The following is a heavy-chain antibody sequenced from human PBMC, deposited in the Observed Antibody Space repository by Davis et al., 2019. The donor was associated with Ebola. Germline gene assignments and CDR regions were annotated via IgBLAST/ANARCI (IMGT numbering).Heavy chain of an antibody. V-gene: IGHV1-69*13. CDR1: VGTFSSYA. Sequence: AASVKVSCKASVGTFSSYAISWVRQAPGQGLEWLGGIIPIFGTANHAQKFQGRVTITADESTSTVYMELSSLRSEDTAVYYCAKEFGLDSSAPFDYWGQGTLVTVSS. CDR3: AKEFGLDSSAPFDY. CDR2: IIPIFGTA. D-gene: IGHD3-22*01. J-gene: IGHJ4*02.